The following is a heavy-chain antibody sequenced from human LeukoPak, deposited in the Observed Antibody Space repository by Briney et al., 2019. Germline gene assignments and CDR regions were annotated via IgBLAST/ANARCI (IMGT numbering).Heavy chain of an antibody. CDR1: GFTFSSYA. D-gene: IGHD3-10*01. CDR3: ARDKALMLRGVIIRENYYYSMDV. Sequence: PGGSLRLSCAASGFTFSSYAMSWVRQAPGKGLEGVSAMSGSGGSTYYADSVKGRFTISRDNSKNTLYLQMNSLRADDTAVYYCARDKALMLRGVIIRENYYYSMDVWGKGTTVTISS. J-gene: IGHJ6*03. CDR2: MSGSGGST. V-gene: IGHV3-23*01.